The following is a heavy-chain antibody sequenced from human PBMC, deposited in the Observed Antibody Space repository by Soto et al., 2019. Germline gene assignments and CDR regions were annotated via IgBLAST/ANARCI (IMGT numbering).Heavy chain of an antibody. V-gene: IGHV4-59*01. CDR1: GGSMNNYY. CDR2: IYHSGST. CDR3: AKGVSGSFLDWFDP. Sequence: QVQLQESGPGLVKPSETLSLTCTASGGSMNNYYWSWIRQSPGKGLEWIGYIYHSGSTNYNPSLKSRVAISIDTSKNQFSLRLSSVTAADTAIYYCAKGVSGSFLDWFDPWGQGILVTVSS. D-gene: IGHD3-10*01. J-gene: IGHJ5*02.